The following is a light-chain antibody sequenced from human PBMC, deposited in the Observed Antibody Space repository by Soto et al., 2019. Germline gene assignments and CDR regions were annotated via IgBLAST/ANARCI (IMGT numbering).Light chain of an antibody. J-gene: IGKJ2*02. CDR3: QQSYSTARLCT. CDR1: QSISSY. V-gene: IGKV1-39*01. Sequence: DIQMNQSPSSLSASVGDRVTITYRACQSISSYLNWYQQKPGKSPKLLIYAASSLQSGVPSSFSVSVSGTYFTLTNSRLQPEDSATYNCQQSYSTARLCTFGQGPKVEI. CDR2: AAS.